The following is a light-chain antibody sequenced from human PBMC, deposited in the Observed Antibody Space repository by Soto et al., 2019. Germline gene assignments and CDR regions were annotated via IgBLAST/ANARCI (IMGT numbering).Light chain of an antibody. V-gene: IGLV2-14*01. CDR2: EVS. CDR1: SSDVGGYNY. CDR3: SSHTSISTRV. J-gene: IGLJ1*01. Sequence: QSALTQPASVSGSPGQSITISCTGTSSDVGGYNYVSWYHQHPGKAPKLMIYEVSNRPSGVSNRFSGSKSGNTASLTISGLQAEDEADYYCSSHTSISTRVFGTGTKLTVL.